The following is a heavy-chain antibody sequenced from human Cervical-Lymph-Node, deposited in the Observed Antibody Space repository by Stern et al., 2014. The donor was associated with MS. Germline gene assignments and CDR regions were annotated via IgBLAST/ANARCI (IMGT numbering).Heavy chain of an antibody. D-gene: IGHD5-24*01. V-gene: IGHV3-11*01. CDR1: GVTFSEQY. Sequence: VQLVESGGGLVKPGGSLRLSCAASGVTFSEQYMSWIRQAPGKGVEWVSDISSGGSSVYYGDSVKGRFTISRDNAKNSLYLQMNSLRVEDTAIYYCAITIGSGWFDPWGQGTLVTVSS. J-gene: IGHJ5*02. CDR2: ISSGGSSV. CDR3: AITIGSGWFDP.